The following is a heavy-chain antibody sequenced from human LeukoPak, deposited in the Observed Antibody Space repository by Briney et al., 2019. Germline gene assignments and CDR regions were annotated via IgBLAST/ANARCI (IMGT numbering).Heavy chain of an antibody. CDR2: IWYDGSNK. CDR1: GFTFSSYG. CDR3: ARDKGSSCLLDY. J-gene: IGHJ4*02. D-gene: IGHD6-13*01. V-gene: IGHV3-33*01. Sequence: GGSLRLSCAASGFTFSSYGMHWVRQAPGKGLEWVAVIWYDGSNKYYADSVKGRFTISRDNSKNTLYLQMNSLRAEDTAVYYCARDKGSSCLLDYWGQGTLVTVSS.